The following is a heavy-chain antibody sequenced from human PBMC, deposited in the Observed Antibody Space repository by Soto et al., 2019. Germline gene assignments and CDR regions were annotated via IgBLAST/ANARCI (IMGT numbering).Heavy chain of an antibody. V-gene: IGHV3-49*04. J-gene: IGHJ6*02. D-gene: IGHD2-2*02. CDR1: GFTFGDYA. CDR3: TRDWATDIVVVPAAIYYGMDV. CDR2: IRSKAYGGTT. Sequence: PGGSLRLSCTASGFTFGDYAMSWVRQAPGKGPEWAGFIRSKAYGGTTEYAASVKGRFTISRDDSKSIAYLQMNSLKTEDTAVYYCTRDWATDIVVVPAAIYYGMDVWGQGTTVTVSS.